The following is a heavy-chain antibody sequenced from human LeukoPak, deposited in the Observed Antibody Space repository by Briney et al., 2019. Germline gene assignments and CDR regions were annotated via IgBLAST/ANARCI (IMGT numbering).Heavy chain of an antibody. CDR3: ARTRSSGRYSGADH. CDR2: NNWNGGSK. Sequence: GGSLRLSCAASGFIFDNYGMIWVRQSPGKGLEWVSGNNWNGGSKGYADSVKGRFTISRDNAKNSLYLQMNNLRAEDTALYHCARTRSSGRYSGADHWGQGTLIIVSS. J-gene: IGHJ4*02. D-gene: IGHD1-26*01. CDR1: GFIFDNYG. V-gene: IGHV3-20*01.